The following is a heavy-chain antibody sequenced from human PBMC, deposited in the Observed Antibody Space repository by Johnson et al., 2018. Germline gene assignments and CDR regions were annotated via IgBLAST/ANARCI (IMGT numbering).Heavy chain of an antibody. D-gene: IGHD1-14*01. J-gene: IGHJ6*02. CDR3: AKTKTPYYYGMDV. CDR2: VSSSSSYI. Sequence: WVRQAPGKGLAWVSSVSSSSSYIYYADSVKGRFTISRDNAKNSLYLQMNSLRAEDPAVYYCAKTKTPYYYGMDVWGQGTTVTVSS. V-gene: IGHV3-21*04.